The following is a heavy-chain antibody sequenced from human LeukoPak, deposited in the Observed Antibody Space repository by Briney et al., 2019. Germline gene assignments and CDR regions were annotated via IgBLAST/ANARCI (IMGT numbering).Heavy chain of an antibody. CDR2: IGTAGDT. D-gene: IGHD3-22*01. Sequence: SGGSLRLSCAASGFTFSSYDMHWVRQATGKGLEWVSAIGTAGDTYYPGSVKGRFTISRENAKNSLYLQMNSLRAGDTAVYYCARESSSGYYDYWGQGTLVTVSS. CDR3: ARESSSGYYDY. V-gene: IGHV3-13*01. CDR1: GFTFSSYD. J-gene: IGHJ4*02.